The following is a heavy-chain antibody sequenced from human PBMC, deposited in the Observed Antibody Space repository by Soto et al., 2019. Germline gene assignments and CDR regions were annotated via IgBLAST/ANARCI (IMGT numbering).Heavy chain of an antibody. CDR3: ARGQGDIVVVPATNYYYYYGMDV. J-gene: IGHJ6*02. CDR2: INPNSGGT. V-gene: IGHV1-2*04. CDR1: GYTFTGYY. D-gene: IGHD2-2*01. Sequence: ASVKGSCKASGYTFTGYYMHWVRQAPGQGLEWMGWINPNSGGTNYAQKFQGWVTMTRDTSISTAYMELSRLRSDDTAVYYCARGQGDIVVVPATNYYYYYGMDVWGQGTTVTVSS.